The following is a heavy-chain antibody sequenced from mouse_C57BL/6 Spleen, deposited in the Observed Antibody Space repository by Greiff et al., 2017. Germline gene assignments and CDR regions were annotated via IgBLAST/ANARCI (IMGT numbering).Heavy chain of an antibody. J-gene: IGHJ1*03. CDR1: GYAFSSSW. D-gene: IGHD2-5*01. CDR3: ARSYYSTSEWYCDV. CDR2: IYPGDGDT. V-gene: IGHV1-82*01. Sequence: QVQLQQSGPELVKPGASVKISCKASGYAFSSSWMNWVKQRPGKGLEWIGRIYPGDGDTNYNGQFKGKATLPADKSSSTAYMQLSSLTSEDAAVYFCARSYYSTSEWYCDVWGTGTTVTVSS.